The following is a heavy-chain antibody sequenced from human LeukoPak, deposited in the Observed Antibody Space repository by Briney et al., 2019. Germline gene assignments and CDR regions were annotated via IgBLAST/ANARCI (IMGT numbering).Heavy chain of an antibody. Sequence: SETLSLTCTVSGGSVSSGSYYWSWIRQPPGKGLEWIGYIYYSGSTNYNPSLKSRVTISVDTSKNQFSLKLSSVTAADTAVYYCARGQQWTFDYWGQGTLVTVSS. CDR1: GGSVSSGSYY. D-gene: IGHD6-19*01. V-gene: IGHV4-61*01. CDR3: ARGQQWTFDY. CDR2: IYYSGST. J-gene: IGHJ4*02.